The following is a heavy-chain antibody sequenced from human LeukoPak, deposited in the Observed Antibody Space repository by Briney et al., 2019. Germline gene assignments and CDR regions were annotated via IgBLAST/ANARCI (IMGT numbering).Heavy chain of an antibody. CDR1: GYTFTSYY. J-gene: IGHJ6*02. CDR2: IKPNSGGT. CDR3: ARRRGYSYGQHYYYYYGMDV. Sequence: ASVKVSCKASGYTFTSYYMHWVRQAPGQGLEWMGWIKPNSGGTNYAQKFQGRVTMTRDTSISTAYMELSRLRSDDTAVYYCARRRGYSYGQHYYYYYGMDVWGQGTTVTVSS. D-gene: IGHD5-18*01. V-gene: IGHV1-2*02.